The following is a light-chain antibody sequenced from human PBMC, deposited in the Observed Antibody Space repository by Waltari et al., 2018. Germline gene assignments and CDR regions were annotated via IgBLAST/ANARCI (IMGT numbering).Light chain of an antibody. J-gene: IGKJ1*01. CDR1: RSVSKN. CDR2: GAS. V-gene: IGKV3-15*01. CDR3: QQYDNWPRT. Sequence: IVLTQSPATQSASPGERATLSCRAGRSVSKNLAWYQQKPGQAPRLLIYGASTRATGIPARFSGSGSGREFTLTISSLQSEDFAVYFCQQYDNWPRTFGQGTKVEIK.